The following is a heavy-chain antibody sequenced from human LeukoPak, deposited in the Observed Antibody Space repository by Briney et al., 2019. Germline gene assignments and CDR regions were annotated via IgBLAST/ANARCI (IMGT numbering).Heavy chain of an antibody. CDR1: GYSISSGYY. J-gene: IGHJ4*02. CDR2: IYHSGST. CDR3: ARRICSSTSCYTGQFDY. D-gene: IGHD2-2*02. Sequence: SETPSLTCAVSGYSISSGYYWGWIRQPPGKGLEWIGSIYHSGSTYYKSSLKSRVTISVDTSKNQFSLKLSSVTATDTAVYYCARRICSSTSCYTGQFDYWGQGTLVTVSS. V-gene: IGHV4-38-2*01.